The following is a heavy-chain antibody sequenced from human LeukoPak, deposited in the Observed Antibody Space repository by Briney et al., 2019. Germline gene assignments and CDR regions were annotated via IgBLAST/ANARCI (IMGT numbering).Heavy chain of an antibody. V-gene: IGHV4-59*08. CDR3: AAYRSGTHYNSYYFDD. CDR2: IHYSGNT. J-gene: IGHJ4*02. Sequence: PSETLSLTCGISGDSIRRNYWSWIRQPPGKGLDWIGYIHYSGNTNYNPSLKSRVSISVDTSKNQFSLKLTSVTAADTAVYYCAAYRSGTHYNSYYFDDWGQGTLVIVSS. CDR1: GDSIRRNY. D-gene: IGHD3-10*01.